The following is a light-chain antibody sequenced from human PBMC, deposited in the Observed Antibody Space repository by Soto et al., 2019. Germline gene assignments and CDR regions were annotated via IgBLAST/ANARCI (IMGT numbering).Light chain of an antibody. V-gene: IGKV1-27*01. CDR3: QQYNSVPIT. CDR2: AAS. Sequence: DRQRTQSPSSLSASVGDRVTITCRASQGISNNLAWYQQKPGKVPKLLIYAASTLQSGVPSRFSGSGSGTDFTLTVSSLQPEDVATYYCQQYNSVPITFGQGTRLEIK. CDR1: QGISNN. J-gene: IGKJ5*01.